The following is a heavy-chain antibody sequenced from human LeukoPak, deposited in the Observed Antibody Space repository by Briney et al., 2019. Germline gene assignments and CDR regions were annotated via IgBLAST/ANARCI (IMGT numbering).Heavy chain of an antibody. V-gene: IGHV4-34*01. J-gene: IGHJ4*02. Sequence: TETLSLTCAVYGESLIKYYCTWIPQSPGLGLEWIGEINHRGSTNLTPSLKSRVTLSVDTSKHQFSLKLTSVTAADAAVYYCASSVGSTDYWGQGTLVTVSS. D-gene: IGHD1-26*01. CDR2: INHRGST. CDR3: ASSVGSTDY. CDR1: GESLIKYY.